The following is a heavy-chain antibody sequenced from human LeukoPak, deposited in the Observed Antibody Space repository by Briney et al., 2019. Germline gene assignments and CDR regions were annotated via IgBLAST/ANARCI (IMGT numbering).Heavy chain of an antibody. CDR1: GYTFTGYY. CDR3: ARVWDDYGDLIDY. Sequence: GASVKVSCKASGYTFTGYYMHWVRQAPGQGLVCMGWINPNSGGTNYAQKFQGRVTMTRDTSISTAYMELSRLRSDDTAVYYCARVWDDYGDLIDYWGQGTLVTVSS. J-gene: IGHJ4*02. V-gene: IGHV1-2*02. D-gene: IGHD4-17*01. CDR2: INPNSGGT.